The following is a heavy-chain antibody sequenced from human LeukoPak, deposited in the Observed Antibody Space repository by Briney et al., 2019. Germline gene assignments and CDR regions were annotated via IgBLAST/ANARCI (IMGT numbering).Heavy chain of an antibody. J-gene: IGHJ4*02. V-gene: IGHV3-74*01. D-gene: IGHD3-16*02. CDR1: GLTFSSHW. Sequence: PGGSLRLSCAASGLTFSSHWMHWVRQAPGKGLVWVSRITNDGSSTTYADSVKGRFTISRDNAKNMLYLQVNSLRAEDTAVYYCAKTPEWGSYRPTYYFDYWGQGTLVTVSS. CDR3: AKTPEWGSYRPTYYFDY. CDR2: ITNDGSST.